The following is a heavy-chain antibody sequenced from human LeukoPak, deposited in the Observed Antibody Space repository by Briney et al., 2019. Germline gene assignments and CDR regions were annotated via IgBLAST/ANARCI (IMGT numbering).Heavy chain of an antibody. V-gene: IGHV4-61*02. J-gene: IGHJ4*02. CDR2: IYASGST. CDR1: GGSISSGSYY. D-gene: IGHD3-22*01. CDR3: AREYYYDSSGYEARVDY. Sequence: SETLSLTCTVSGGSISSGSYYWSWIRQPAGKGLEWIGRIYASGSTNYNPSLKSRVTISVDTSKNQFSLRLSSVTAADTAVYYCAREYYYDSSGYEARVDYWGQGTLVTVSS.